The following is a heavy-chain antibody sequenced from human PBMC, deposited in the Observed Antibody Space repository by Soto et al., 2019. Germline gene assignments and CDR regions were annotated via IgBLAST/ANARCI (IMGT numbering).Heavy chain of an antibody. CDR2: IYYSGST. V-gene: IGHV4-59*01. Sequence: SETLSLTCTVSGGSISSYYWSWIRQPPGKGLEWIGYIYYSGSTNYNPSLKSRVTISVDTSKNQFSLKLSSVTAADTAVYYCASNFYSNYYFDYWGQGTLVTVS. CDR3: ASNFYSNYYFDY. D-gene: IGHD4-4*01. J-gene: IGHJ4*02. CDR1: GGSISSYY.